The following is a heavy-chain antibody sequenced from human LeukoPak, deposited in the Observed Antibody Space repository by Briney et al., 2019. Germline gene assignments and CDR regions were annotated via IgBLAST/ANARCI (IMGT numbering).Heavy chain of an antibody. CDR3: ARESNRRLHYYGIDV. CDR2: ISYDGSNK. CDR1: GFTFSSYG. V-gene: IGHV3-30*03. J-gene: IGHJ6*02. Sequence: PGGSLRLSCAASGFTFSSYGMHWVRQAPGKGLEWVAVISYDGSNKYYADSVKGRFTISRDNSKNTLYLQMNSLRAEDTAVYYCARESNRRLHYYGIDVWGLGTTVTVSS. D-gene: IGHD2-15*01.